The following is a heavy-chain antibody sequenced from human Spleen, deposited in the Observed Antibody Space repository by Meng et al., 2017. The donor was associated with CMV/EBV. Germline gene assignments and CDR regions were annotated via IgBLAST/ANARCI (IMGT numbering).Heavy chain of an antibody. D-gene: IGHD3-9*01. Sequence: GESLKISCAASGFTFSAYGMHWVRQAPGKGLEWVAVIWYDGSNKYYADSVKGRFTISRDNSKNTLYLQMNSLRAEDTAVYYCARDYDILTGYYSYYYGMDVWGQGTTVTVSS. CDR3: ARDYDILTGYYSYYYGMDV. CDR1: GFTFSAYG. V-gene: IGHV3-30*19. CDR2: IWYDGSNK. J-gene: IGHJ6*02.